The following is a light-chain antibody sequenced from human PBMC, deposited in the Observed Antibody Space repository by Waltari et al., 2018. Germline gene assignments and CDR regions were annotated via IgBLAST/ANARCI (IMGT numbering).Light chain of an antibody. Sequence: DIVMTQSPDSLAVSLGERATINCKSSQSVLYSSNNKNYLAWYQQKPGQPPKLRICWASIRESGVPDRFSGGGSGTEFTLTISSLQAEDVAVYYCQQYYSTPPTFGQGTKVEIK. J-gene: IGKJ1*01. CDR2: WAS. CDR1: QSVLYSSNNKNY. V-gene: IGKV4-1*01. CDR3: QQYYSTPPT.